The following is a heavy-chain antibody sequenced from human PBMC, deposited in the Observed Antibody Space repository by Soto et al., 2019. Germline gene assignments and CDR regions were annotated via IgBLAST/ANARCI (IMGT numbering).Heavy chain of an antibody. V-gene: IGHV3-74*01. CDR1: GFTFSSYW. CDR2: INSDGSST. Sequence: GGSLRLSCASSGFTFSSYWMHLVRQAPGKGLVWVSRINSDGSSTSYADSVKGRFTISRDNAKNTLYLQMNSLRAEDTAVYYCARIGIAAAGRDWGQGTLVTVSS. J-gene: IGHJ4*02. CDR3: ARIGIAAAGRD. D-gene: IGHD6-13*01.